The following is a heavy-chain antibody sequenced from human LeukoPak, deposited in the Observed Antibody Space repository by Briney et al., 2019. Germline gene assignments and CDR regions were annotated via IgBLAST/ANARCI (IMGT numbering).Heavy chain of an antibody. CDR3: ERERYGHDFDY. J-gene: IGHJ4*02. Sequence: GGSLRLSCAASGFTFSNYLMSWVRQAPGKGLQWVANIKQDGSEKHYVDSVKGRFTISRDNAKNSLYLQMNSLSAEDTAVYYCERERYGHDFDYWGQGTLVTVSS. V-gene: IGHV3-7*05. CDR1: GFTFSNYL. CDR2: IKQDGSEK. D-gene: IGHD5-18*01.